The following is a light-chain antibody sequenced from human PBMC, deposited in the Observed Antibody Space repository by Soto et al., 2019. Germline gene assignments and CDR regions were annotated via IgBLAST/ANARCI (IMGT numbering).Light chain of an antibody. J-gene: IGKJ1*01. V-gene: IGKV3-20*01. CDR1: QSVSSSY. CDR2: GAS. CDR3: QQYSSSRT. Sequence: EIVSTQSPGPLSLSPGDRATLSCRASQSVSSSYLAWYKQKPGQAPGLLIYGASSRATGIPDRFSGSGSGTDFTLTISRLEPEDFAVYYCQQYSSSRTFGQGTKVDIK.